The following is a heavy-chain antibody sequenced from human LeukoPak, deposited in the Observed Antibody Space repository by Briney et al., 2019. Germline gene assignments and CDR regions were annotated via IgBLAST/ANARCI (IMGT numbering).Heavy chain of an antibody. CDR2: ISSSGANT. J-gene: IGHJ4*02. D-gene: IGHD2-21*02. CDR1: GFTFSSYA. CDR3: AKRDRPCSGDCSAPYYFDY. V-gene: IGHV3-23*01. Sequence: PTGVSLRLSCAASGFTFSSYAMSWVRQAPGKGLEWVSSISSSGANTYYADSVKGRFTISRDNSKNTLYLQMSSLRVEDTAVYYCAKRDRPCSGDCSAPYYFDYWGQGTLVTVSS.